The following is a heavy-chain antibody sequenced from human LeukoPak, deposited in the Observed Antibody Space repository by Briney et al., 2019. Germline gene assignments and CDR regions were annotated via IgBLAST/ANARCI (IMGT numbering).Heavy chain of an antibody. V-gene: IGHV3-48*03. CDR3: ARGALFGQ. CDR1: GFTFSSYE. CDR2: ISTSGRSI. Sequence: GGSLRLSCAASGFTFSSYEMNWVRQAPGKGLEWLSYISTSGRSIYYADSAKGRFTISRDNAKNSLWLQMNSLRVEDTAVYHCARGALFGQWGQGTLVTVSS. D-gene: IGHD3-3*01. J-gene: IGHJ4*02.